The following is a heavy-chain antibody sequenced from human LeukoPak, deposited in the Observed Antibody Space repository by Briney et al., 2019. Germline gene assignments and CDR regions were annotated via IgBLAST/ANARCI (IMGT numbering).Heavy chain of an antibody. J-gene: IGHJ3*02. CDR3: AGDSWLVQDAFDI. CDR2: IKQDGSEK. CDR1: GFTFDDYG. D-gene: IGHD6-19*01. Sequence: PGGSLRLSCAASGFTFDDYGMSWVRQAPGKGLEWVANIKQDGSEKYYVDSVKGRFTISRDNAKNSLYLQMNSLRAEDTAVYYCAGDSWLVQDAFDIWGQGTMVTVSS. V-gene: IGHV3-7*01.